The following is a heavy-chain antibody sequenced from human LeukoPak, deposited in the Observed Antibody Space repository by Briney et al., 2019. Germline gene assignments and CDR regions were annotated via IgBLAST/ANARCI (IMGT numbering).Heavy chain of an antibody. CDR1: GFTVSSTY. D-gene: IGHD3-10*01. CDR2: ISGGGDT. J-gene: IGHJ6*02. CDR3: AGRGSGYYYGMNV. Sequence: PGGSLRLSCAPSGFTVSSTYMSWVRQAPGKGLEWVSIISGGGDTFHAGSVKGRLTISRDTSKNTLYLQMNSLRAEDTAVYYCAGRGSGYYYGMNVWGQGTTVTVSS. V-gene: IGHV3-66*01.